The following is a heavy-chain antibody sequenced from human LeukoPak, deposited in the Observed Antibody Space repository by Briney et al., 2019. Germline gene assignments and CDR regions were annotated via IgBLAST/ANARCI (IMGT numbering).Heavy chain of an antibody. Sequence: SETLSLTCTVSGGSISSYYWSWIRQPPGKGLEWIGYIYYSGSTNYNPSLKSRVTISVDTSKNQFSLKLSSVTAADTAVYYCATSWDLAFDIWGQGTMVTVSS. D-gene: IGHD1-26*01. V-gene: IGHV4-59*01. CDR1: GGSISSYY. J-gene: IGHJ3*02. CDR3: ATSWDLAFDI. CDR2: IYYSGST.